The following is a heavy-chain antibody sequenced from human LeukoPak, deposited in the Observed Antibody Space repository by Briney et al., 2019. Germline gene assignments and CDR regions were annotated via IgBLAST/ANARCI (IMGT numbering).Heavy chain of an antibody. CDR2: ISGSGGST. D-gene: IGHD2-2*01. CDR1: GFTFSSYA. CDR3: AKRDIVPASTYNWFDP. J-gene: IGHJ5*02. V-gene: IGHV3-23*01. Sequence: GGSLRLSCAASGFTFSSYAMSWVRQAPGKGLEWVSAISGSGGSTYYADSVKGRFTISRDNSKNTLYLQMNSLRAEDTAVYYCAKRDIVPASTYNWFDPWGQGTLVTVSS.